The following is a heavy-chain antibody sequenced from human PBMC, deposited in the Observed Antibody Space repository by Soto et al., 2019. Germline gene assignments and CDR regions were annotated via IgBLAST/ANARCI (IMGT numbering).Heavy chain of an antibody. J-gene: IGHJ5*02. CDR2: ISYNGVAT. V-gene: IGHV3-23*01. CDR1: GFAFSSYA. Sequence: HPGGSLRLSCAASGFAFSSYAMTWVRRAPGKGLEWVSGISYNGVATYYADSVEGRFTMSRDNFKNTVYLQMYSLRAEDTALYYCAREGALKPFSSWGQGALVTVSS. CDR3: AREGALKPFSS.